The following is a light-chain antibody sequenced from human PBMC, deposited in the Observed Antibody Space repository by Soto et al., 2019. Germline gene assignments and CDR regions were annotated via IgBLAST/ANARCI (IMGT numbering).Light chain of an antibody. CDR2: AAS. V-gene: IGKV1-17*01. CDR3: LHYNRYPWT. J-gene: IGKJ1*01. Sequence: DIQMTQSPYSQSASVGDRVTITCRARPGTRSDLGRYHQKQGKAPKRLIYAASSLQSGVPSRVSGSASGPEVTLTFRRLQPEDFVTDYCLHYNRYPWTFGQGTKVEIK. CDR1: PGTRSD.